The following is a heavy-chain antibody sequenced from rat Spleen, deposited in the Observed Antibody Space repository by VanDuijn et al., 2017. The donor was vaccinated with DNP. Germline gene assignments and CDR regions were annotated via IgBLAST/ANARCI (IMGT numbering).Heavy chain of an antibody. CDR2: ITKTGGNK. CDR1: GFTFSNYG. Sequence: EVQLVESGGGLVQPGRSLKLSCAASGFTFSNYGMAWVRRSPTKGLEWVASITKTGGNKYYGDSVKGRFTISRDDAKSTLYLQIDSLRSEDTATYYCATSRDGFAYWGQGTLVTVSS. V-gene: IGHV5S13*01. J-gene: IGHJ3*01. CDR3: ATSRDGFAY.